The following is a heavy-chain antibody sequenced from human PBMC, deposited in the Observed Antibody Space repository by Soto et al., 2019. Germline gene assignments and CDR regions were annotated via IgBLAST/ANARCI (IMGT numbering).Heavy chain of an antibody. J-gene: IGHJ6*02. CDR1: SGSITSSY. CDR3: ARGEDAFFYYGLDV. Sequence: ETLSLTCTVSSGSITSSYWSWIRRPPGKGLEWIAYIYDTGISGYTPSTSYNPSLKSRVTMSVDTSKSQFSLKLNSVTAADTAVYYCARGEDAFFYYGLDVWGQGITVTVSS. CDR2: IYDTGISGYTPST. V-gene: IGHV4-59*01.